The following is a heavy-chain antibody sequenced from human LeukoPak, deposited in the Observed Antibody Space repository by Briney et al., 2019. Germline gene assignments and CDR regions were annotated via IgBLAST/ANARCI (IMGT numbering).Heavy chain of an antibody. V-gene: IGHV3-7*01. CDR3: ARQLWPLLDY. J-gene: IGHJ4*02. D-gene: IGHD5-18*01. CDR1: GFTFSSYW. CDR2: INHNGNVN. Sequence: PGGSLRLSCAASGFTFSSYWMNWARQAPGEGLEWVASINHNGNVNYYVDSVKGRFTISRDNAKNTLYLQMNSLRAEDTAVYYCARQLWPLLDYWGQGTLVTVSS.